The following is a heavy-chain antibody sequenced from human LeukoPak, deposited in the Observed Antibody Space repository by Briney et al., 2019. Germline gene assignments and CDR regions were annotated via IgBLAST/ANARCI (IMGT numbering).Heavy chain of an antibody. D-gene: IGHD6-6*01. J-gene: IGHJ3*02. CDR1: GGSISSYY. CDR3: ASEPSIAARYCAFDI. Sequence: SETLSLTCTVSGGSISSYYWSWIRQPAGKGLEWIGRIYTSGSTNYNPSLKSRVTMSVDTSKNQFSLKLSSVTAADTAVYYCASEPSIAARYCAFDIWGQGTMVTVSS. V-gene: IGHV4-4*07. CDR2: IYTSGST.